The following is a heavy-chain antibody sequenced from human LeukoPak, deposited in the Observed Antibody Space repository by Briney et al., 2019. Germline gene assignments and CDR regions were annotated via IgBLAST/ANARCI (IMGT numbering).Heavy chain of an antibody. Sequence: ASVKVSCKASGGTFSSYAISWVRQAPGQGLEWMGGIIPIFGTANYAQKFQGRVTITTDESTSTAYMELSSLRSEDTAVYYCATPLYSSSWFPSGDYCYMDVWGKGTTVTVSS. CDR3: ATPLYSSSWFPSGDYCYMDV. CDR2: IIPIFGTA. J-gene: IGHJ6*03. D-gene: IGHD6-13*01. CDR1: GGTFSSYA. V-gene: IGHV1-69*05.